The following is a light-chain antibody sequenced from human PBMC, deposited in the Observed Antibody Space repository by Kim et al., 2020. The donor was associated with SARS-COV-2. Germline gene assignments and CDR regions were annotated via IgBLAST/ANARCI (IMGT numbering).Light chain of an antibody. CDR1: TGAVTSGQY. V-gene: IGLV7-46*01. J-gene: IGLJ2*01. Sequence: QAVVTQEPSLTVSPGGTVTLTCASNTGAVTSGQYPSWFQRKPGQAPRTLIYDSTHKHSWTPARFSGSLLGGNAALTLSGAQPEDEADYYCLLSYSGLVFFGGGTQLTVL. CDR2: DST. CDR3: LLSYSGLVF.